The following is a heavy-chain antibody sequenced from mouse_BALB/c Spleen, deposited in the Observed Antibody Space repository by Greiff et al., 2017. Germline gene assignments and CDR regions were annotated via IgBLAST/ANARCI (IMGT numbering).Heavy chain of an antibody. D-gene: IGHD1-1*01. CDR3: ARQRNYYGSSHGGFAY. J-gene: IGHJ3*01. CDR2: ISSGGSYT. Sequence: EVQLVESGGDLVKPGGSLKLSCAASGFTFSSYGMSWVRQTPDKRLEWVATISSGGSYTYYPDSVKGRFTISRDNAKNTLYLQMSSLKSEDTAMYYCARQRNYYGSSHGGFAYWGQGTLVTVSA. CDR1: GFTFSSYG. V-gene: IGHV5-6*01.